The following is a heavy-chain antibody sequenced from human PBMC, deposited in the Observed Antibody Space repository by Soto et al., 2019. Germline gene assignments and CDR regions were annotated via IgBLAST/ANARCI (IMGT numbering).Heavy chain of an antibody. CDR1: GFSLSTSGVG. D-gene: IGHD2-15*01. CDR2: IYWDDDN. CDR3: AYMPCSGGSCFWFSFSGMDV. J-gene: IGHJ6*02. Sequence: QITLKESGPTLVKPTQTLTLTCTFSGFSLSTSGVGVAWIRQPQGKALEWLALIYWDDDNRYRQSLESRLTITKDTSKNHVVLTVTNMYSGDTATYYGAYMPCSGGSCFWFSFSGMDVWGRATKVTVYS. V-gene: IGHV2-5*02.